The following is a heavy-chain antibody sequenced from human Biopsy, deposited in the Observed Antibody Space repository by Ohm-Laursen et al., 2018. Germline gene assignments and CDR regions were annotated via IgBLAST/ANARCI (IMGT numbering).Heavy chain of an antibody. Sequence: SVKVSCKASGYTFTNYGISWVRQAPGRGPEWMGWINAYNGNTNYAQKLQGRVTMTTDTSTSTAYMELRSLRSDDTALYYCARDRTPYYDFWSGKSFDNWFDPWGQGTLVTVSS. CDR1: GYTFTNYG. CDR2: INAYNGNT. V-gene: IGHV1-18*01. CDR3: ARDRTPYYDFWSGKSFDNWFDP. J-gene: IGHJ5*02. D-gene: IGHD3-3*01.